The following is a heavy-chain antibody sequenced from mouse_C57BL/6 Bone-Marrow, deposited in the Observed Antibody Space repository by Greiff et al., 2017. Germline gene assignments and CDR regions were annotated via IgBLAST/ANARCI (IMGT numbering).Heavy chain of an antibody. J-gene: IGHJ4*01. CDR3: TPITTVDAMDY. D-gene: IGHD1-1*01. Sequence: VQLKQSGAELVRPGASVKLSCTASGFNIKDDYMHWVKQRPEQGLEWIGWIDPENGDTEYASKFQGKATITADTSSNTAYLQLSSLTSEDTAVYYCTPITTVDAMDYWGQGTSVTVSS. CDR2: IDPENGDT. CDR1: GFNIKDDY. V-gene: IGHV14-4*01.